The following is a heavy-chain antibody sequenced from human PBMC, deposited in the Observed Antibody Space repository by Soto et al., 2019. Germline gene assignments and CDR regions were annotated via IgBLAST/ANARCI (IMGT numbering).Heavy chain of an antibody. CDR3: ATEGVKQWLVRDAFDI. J-gene: IGHJ3*02. D-gene: IGHD6-19*01. V-gene: IGHV1-24*01. Sequence: ASVTVSCKVSGYTLTELSMHWVRQAPGKGLEWMGGFDPEDGETIYAQKFQGRVTMTEDTSTDTAYMELSSLRSEDTAVYYCATEGVKQWLVRDAFDIWGQGTMVTVSS. CDR1: GYTLTELS. CDR2: FDPEDGET.